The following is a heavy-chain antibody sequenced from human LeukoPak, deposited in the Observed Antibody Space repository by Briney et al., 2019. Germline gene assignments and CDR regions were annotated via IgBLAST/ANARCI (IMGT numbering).Heavy chain of an antibody. CDR2: ISGSGGST. Sequence: GGSLRLFCAASGLTFSSYAMSWVRQAPAKGLEGVSAISGSGGSTYYADSVKGRFTISRDNSKNTLYLQMNSLRAEDTAVYYCAKVLWFGEPTADDAFDIWGQGTMVTVSS. D-gene: IGHD3-10*01. CDR1: GLTFSSYA. V-gene: IGHV3-23*01. CDR3: AKVLWFGEPTADDAFDI. J-gene: IGHJ3*02.